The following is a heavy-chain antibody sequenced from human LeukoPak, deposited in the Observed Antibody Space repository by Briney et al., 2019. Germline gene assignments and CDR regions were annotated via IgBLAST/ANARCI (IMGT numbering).Heavy chain of an antibody. CDR2: IISTSSTT. Sequence: GGALRLSCAASGFSFSSYEMNWVRQAPGKGLEWVSYIISTSSTTYYEDSVKGRFTVSRDNAKNSLYLQMSSLRVEDRAVYYCARIARDYYYMGVWGKGTTVTVSS. CDR1: GFSFSSYE. J-gene: IGHJ6*03. CDR3: ARIARDYYYMGV. V-gene: IGHV3-48*03.